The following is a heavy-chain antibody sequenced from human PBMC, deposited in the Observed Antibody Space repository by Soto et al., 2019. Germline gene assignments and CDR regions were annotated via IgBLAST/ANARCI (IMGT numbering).Heavy chain of an antibody. D-gene: IGHD1-26*01. V-gene: IGHV3-23*01. CDR2: ISGSGGST. CDR1: GFTFSSYA. CDR3: ARRSSGSNYDY. J-gene: IGHJ4*02. Sequence: EVQLLESGGGLVQPGGSLRLSCAASGFTFSSYAMRWVRQAPVKGLEWVSAISGSGGSTYYADSVKGRFTISRDNSKNTLYLQMNSLRAEDPAVYYCARRSSGSNYDYWGQGNRVNVSS.